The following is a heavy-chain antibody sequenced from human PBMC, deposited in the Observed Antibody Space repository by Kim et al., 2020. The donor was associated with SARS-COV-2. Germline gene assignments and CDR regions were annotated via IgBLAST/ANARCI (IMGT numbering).Heavy chain of an antibody. J-gene: IGHJ4*02. CDR2: IYFSGRT. CDR1: GGSISSTSYY. D-gene: IGHD5-18*01. V-gene: IGHV4-39*01. Sequence: SETLSLTCTVSGGSISSTSYYWGWIRQPPGKGLEWIATIYFSGRTFYNPSLKSRVTISVDTSKDQFSLNLRSVTNADTAVYYCARVGYRNGYSTYVDYWGQGTLVSVSS. CDR3: ARVGYRNGYSTYVDY.